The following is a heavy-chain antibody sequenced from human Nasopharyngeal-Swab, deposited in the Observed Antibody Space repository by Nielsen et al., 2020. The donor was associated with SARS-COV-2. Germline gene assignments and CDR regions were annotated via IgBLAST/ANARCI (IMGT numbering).Heavy chain of an antibody. Sequence: LRLSCTVSGCSISSGSYYWSWIRQPAGKGLEWIGRNYTSGSTNYNPSLKSRVTISVDTSKNQFSLKLSSVTAADTAVYYCARGGYSYGYGYNWFDPWGQGTLVTVSS. V-gene: IGHV4-61*02. J-gene: IGHJ5*02. CDR3: ARGGYSYGYGYNWFDP. CDR2: NYTSGST. D-gene: IGHD5-18*01. CDR1: GCSISSGSYY.